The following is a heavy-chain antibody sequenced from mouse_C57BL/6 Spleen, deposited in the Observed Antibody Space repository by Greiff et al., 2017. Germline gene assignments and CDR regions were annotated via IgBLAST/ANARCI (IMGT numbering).Heavy chain of an antibody. CDR3: ARRITTIVGYFDY. Sequence: QVQLQQSGAELARPGASVEMSCKASGYTFTSYTMHWVKQRPGQGLEWIGYINPSSGYTKYNQKFKDKATLTADKSSSTAYMQLSSLTYEDSAVYYCARRITTIVGYFDYWGQGTTLTVSA. CDR2: INPSSGYT. J-gene: IGHJ2*01. D-gene: IGHD1-1*01. CDR1: GYTFTSYT. V-gene: IGHV1-4*01.